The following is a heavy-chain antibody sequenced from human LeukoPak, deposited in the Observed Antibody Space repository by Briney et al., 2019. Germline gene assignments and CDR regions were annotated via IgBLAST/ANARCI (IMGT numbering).Heavy chain of an antibody. CDR1: GFTVSSNY. Sequence: GGSLRLSCAASGFTVSSNYMGWVRQAPGKGLEWVSVIYSGGSTYYADSVKGRFTISRDNSKNTLYLQMNSLRAEDTAVYYCARDVVTAAAGSYYYYGMDVWGKGTTVTVSS. D-gene: IGHD6-13*01. J-gene: IGHJ6*04. CDR3: ARDVVTAAAGSYYYYGMDV. CDR2: IYSGGST. V-gene: IGHV3-53*01.